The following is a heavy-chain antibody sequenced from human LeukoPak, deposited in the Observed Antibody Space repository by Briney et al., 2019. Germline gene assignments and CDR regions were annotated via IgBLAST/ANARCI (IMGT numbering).Heavy chain of an antibody. CDR1: GGSVSSGSYY. D-gene: IGHD5-18*01. Sequence: PSETLSLTCTVSGGSVSSGSYYWSWIRQPPGKGLEWIGYIYYSWSTNYNPSLKSRVTISVDTSKNQFSLKLSSVTAADTAVYYCAREGYSYGLDYWGQGTLVTVSS. CDR3: AREGYSYGLDY. J-gene: IGHJ4*02. V-gene: IGHV4-61*01. CDR2: IYYSWST.